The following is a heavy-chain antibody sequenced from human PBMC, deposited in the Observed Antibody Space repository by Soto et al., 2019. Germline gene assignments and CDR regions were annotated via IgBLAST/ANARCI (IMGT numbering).Heavy chain of an antibody. J-gene: IGHJ4*02. CDR2: IWYDGSDK. V-gene: IGHV3-33*01. Sequence: QVQLVESGGGVVQPGRSLRLSCAASGFTFRSDGMHWVRQAPGKGLEWVASIWYDGSDKYYADSVKGRITVSRDNPKNTLFLQMYSLSAEDTAVYYSARDRYSSSWYGIMDFWGQGTLVTVSS. D-gene: IGHD6-13*01. CDR1: GFTFRSDG. CDR3: ARDRYSSSWYGIMDF.